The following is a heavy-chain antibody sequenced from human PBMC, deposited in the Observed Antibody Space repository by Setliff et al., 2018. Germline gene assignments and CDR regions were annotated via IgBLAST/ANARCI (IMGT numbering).Heavy chain of an antibody. D-gene: IGHD6-6*01. CDR1: GDSINSGTYY. Sequence: SETLSLTCSVSGDSINSGTYYWSWIRQPPGKGLEWIGHIYSSGSTNYNPSLKSRVTISVDRSKNQFSLKLSSVIAADTAVYYCARDLYSSSSGGFYYYYYYMDVWGKGTTVTVSS. J-gene: IGHJ6*03. CDR3: ARDLYSSSSGGFYYYYYYMDV. V-gene: IGHV4-61*09. CDR2: IYSSGST.